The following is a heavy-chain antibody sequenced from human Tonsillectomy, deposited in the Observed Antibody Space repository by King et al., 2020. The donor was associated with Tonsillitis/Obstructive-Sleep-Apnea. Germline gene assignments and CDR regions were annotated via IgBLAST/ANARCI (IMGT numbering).Heavy chain of an antibody. CDR1: GGSISSYY. D-gene: IGHD3-10*01. Sequence: VQLQESGPGLVKPSETLSLTCTVSGGSISSYYWSWIRQPPGKGLEWIGYIYYSGSTNYNPSLKSRVTISVDTSKNQFSLKLSSVTAADTAVYYCAGVAGYYGSGSYRDYYYGMDVWGQGTTVTVSS. CDR3: AGVAGYYGSGSYRDYYYGMDV. V-gene: IGHV4-59*01. J-gene: IGHJ6*02. CDR2: IYYSGST.